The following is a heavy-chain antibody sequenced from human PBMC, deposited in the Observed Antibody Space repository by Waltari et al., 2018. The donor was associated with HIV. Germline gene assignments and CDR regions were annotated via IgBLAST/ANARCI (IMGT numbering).Heavy chain of an antibody. V-gene: IGHV1-18*01. CDR1: GYTFTTYG. CDR2: FSVYNGNT. Sequence: QVQLVQSGAEVKKPGASVTVSCKDSGYTFTTYGIRWVRQAPGQGLEWMGWFSVYNGNTNYAQKLQGRVTMTTDTSTSTAYMELRSLRSDDTAVYYCARTTFGEQWLVPGWFDPWGQGTLVTVSS. J-gene: IGHJ5*02. D-gene: IGHD6-19*01. CDR3: ARTTFGEQWLVPGWFDP.